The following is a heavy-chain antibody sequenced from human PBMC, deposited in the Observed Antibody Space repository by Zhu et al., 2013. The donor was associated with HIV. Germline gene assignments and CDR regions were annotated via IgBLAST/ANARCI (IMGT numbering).Heavy chain of an antibody. CDR1: GFTFSGSA. J-gene: IGHJ4*02. D-gene: IGHD5-12*01. CDR2: IRSKANSYAT. CDR3: TRPGGWLRVDY. Sequence: EVQLVESGGGLVQPGGSLKLSCAASGFTFSGSAMHWVRQASGKGLEWVGRIRSKANSYATAYAASVKGRFTISRDDSKNTAYLQMNSLKTEDTAVYYCTRPGGWLRVDYWGQGTLVTVSS. V-gene: IGHV3-73*02.